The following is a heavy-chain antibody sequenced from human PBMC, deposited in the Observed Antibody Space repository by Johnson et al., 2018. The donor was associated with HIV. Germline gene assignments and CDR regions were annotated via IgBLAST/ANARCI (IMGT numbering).Heavy chain of an antibody. Sequence: VQLVESGGGVVRPGGSLRLSCAASGLTFDDYGMSWVRQAPGKGLEWVANIKQDGSEKYYVDSVKGRFTISRDNAKNSLYLQMNSLRAEDTAVYYCARALYSSGWDDAFDIWGQGTMVTVSS. J-gene: IGHJ3*02. D-gene: IGHD6-19*01. V-gene: IGHV3-7*03. CDR2: IKQDGSEK. CDR3: ARALYSSGWDDAFDI. CDR1: GLTFDDYG.